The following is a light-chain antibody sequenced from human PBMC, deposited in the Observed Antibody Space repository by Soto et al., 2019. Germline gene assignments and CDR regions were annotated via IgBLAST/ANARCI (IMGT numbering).Light chain of an antibody. Sequence: QSVLTQPASVSGSPGQLITISCTGTGSDVGAYRYVSWYQQHPGQAPKLIIYDVSNRPSGVSDRFSGSKSGNTASLTISGLQSEDEADYYCDSYTSSSSYAFGTGNKVTVL. CDR2: DVS. V-gene: IGLV2-14*01. CDR1: GSDVGAYRY. CDR3: DSYTSSSSYA. J-gene: IGLJ1*01.